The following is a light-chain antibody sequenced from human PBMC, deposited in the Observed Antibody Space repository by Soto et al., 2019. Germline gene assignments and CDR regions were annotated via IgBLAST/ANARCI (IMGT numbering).Light chain of an antibody. J-gene: IGKJ4*01. CDR3: QQYCSSPRT. Sequence: EIVLTQSPGTLSLSPGERATFSCRASQSVSSSYLAWYQQKPGQAPRLLIYGASRRATGIPDRFSGSGSGTDFTLTISRLEPEDFAVYYCQQYCSSPRTFGGGTKVEIK. CDR1: QSVSSSY. V-gene: IGKV3-20*01. CDR2: GAS.